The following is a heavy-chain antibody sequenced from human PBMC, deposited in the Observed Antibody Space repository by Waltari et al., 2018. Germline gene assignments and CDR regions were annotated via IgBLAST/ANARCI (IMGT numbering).Heavy chain of an antibody. Sequence: QVQLQESGPGLVKPSETLSLTCTVSGGSISSYYWSWIRQPPGKGLEWIGYIYYSGSTNYNPSLKSRVTISVDTSKNLFSLKLSSVTAADTAVYYCARVGGDNWFDPWGQGTLVTVSS. CDR3: ARVGGDNWFDP. J-gene: IGHJ5*02. CDR2: IYYSGST. CDR1: GGSISSYY. D-gene: IGHD3-16*01. V-gene: IGHV4-59*01.